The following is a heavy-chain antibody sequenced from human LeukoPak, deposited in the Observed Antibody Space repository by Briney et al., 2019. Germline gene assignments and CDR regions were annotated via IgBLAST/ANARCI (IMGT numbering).Heavy chain of an antibody. CDR2: ISGSGANT. CDR3: AKGRALEVVAAFNY. CDR1: GFTFSSYA. V-gene: IGHV3-23*01. Sequence: PGGSLRLSCAASGFTFSSYAMGWVRQPPGKGLEWVSAISGSGANTYYADSVKGRFTISRDNSKHTLYLQMTSLRADDTAVYYCAKGRALEVVAAFNYWGQGTVVTVSS. D-gene: IGHD2-15*01. J-gene: IGHJ4*02.